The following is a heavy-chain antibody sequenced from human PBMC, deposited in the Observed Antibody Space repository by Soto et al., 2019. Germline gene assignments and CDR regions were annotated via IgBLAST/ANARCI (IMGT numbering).Heavy chain of an antibody. V-gene: IGHV1-3*01. CDR1: GITFTTYA. CDR3: ARAISGYVT. CDR2: INAGNGNT. J-gene: IGHJ5*02. Sequence: QVQLVQSGTEVKKPGASVKVSCKASGITFTTYAIHWVRQAPGQGLEWMGWINAGNGNTRYSQKFKGRVTLTRDTSASTAYMDLSSLTSEDAAIYYCARAISGYVTWGQGTLVTVSS. D-gene: IGHD5-12*01.